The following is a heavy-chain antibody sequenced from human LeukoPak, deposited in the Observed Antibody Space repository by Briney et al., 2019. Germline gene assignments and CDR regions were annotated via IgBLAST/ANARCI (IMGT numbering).Heavy chain of an antibody. CDR3: ARAHAYSYGSPLGY. CDR2: ISSSGSTI. CDR1: GFTFSDYY. Sequence: PGGSLRLSCAASGFTFSDYYMSWIRQAPGKGLEWVSYISSSGSTIYYADSVKGRFNISRDNAQNSLYLQMNSLRAEDTAVYYCARAHAYSYGSPLGYWGQGTLVTVSS. D-gene: IGHD5-18*01. J-gene: IGHJ4*02. V-gene: IGHV3-11*04.